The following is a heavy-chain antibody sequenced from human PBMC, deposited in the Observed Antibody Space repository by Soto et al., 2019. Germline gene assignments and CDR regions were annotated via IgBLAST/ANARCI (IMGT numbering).Heavy chain of an antibody. Sequence: AASVKVSCKASGYTFTSYGISWVRQAPGQGLEWMGWISAYNGNTNYAQKLQGRVTMTTDTSTSTAYMELRSLRSDDTAVYYCVGRLGSGWYDFDDWGQGTLVTVSS. V-gene: IGHV1-18*01. J-gene: IGHJ4*02. CDR2: ISAYNGNT. D-gene: IGHD6-19*01. CDR3: VGRLGSGWYDFDD. CDR1: GYTFTSYG.